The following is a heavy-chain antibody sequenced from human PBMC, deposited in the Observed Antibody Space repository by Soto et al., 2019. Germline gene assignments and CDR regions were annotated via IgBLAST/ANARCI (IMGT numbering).Heavy chain of an antibody. CDR3: ARELWYFDL. Sequence: QVQLVESGGGVVQPGRSPRLSCAASGITFSSYAIHWVRQAPGKGLEWVAVISYDGSNKYYADSAKGRFTISRDNSKNTLDLQMNSLRAEDTAVYYCARELWYFDLWGRGTLVTVSS. V-gene: IGHV3-30-3*01. CDR2: ISYDGSNK. CDR1: GITFSSYA. J-gene: IGHJ2*01.